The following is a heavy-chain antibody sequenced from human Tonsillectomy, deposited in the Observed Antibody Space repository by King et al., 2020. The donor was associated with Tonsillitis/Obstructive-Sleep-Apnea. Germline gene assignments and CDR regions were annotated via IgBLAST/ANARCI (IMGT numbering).Heavy chain of an antibody. V-gene: IGHV3-9*01. CDR2: ISWNSGTI. J-gene: IGHJ4*02. CDR3: AKSTIAVAGTHYYFYY. Sequence: VQLVESGGGLVQPGRSLRLSCAASGFTFDDYAMHWVRHAPGKGLEWVSGISWNSGTIGYADSVKGRFTISRDNAKNSLYLQMNSLRAEDTALYYCAKSTIAVAGTHYYFYYWGQGTLVTVSS. D-gene: IGHD6-19*01. CDR1: GFTFDDYA.